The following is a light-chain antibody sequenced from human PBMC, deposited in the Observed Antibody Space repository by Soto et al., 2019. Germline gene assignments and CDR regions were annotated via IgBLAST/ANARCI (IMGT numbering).Light chain of an antibody. CDR1: QSISSY. Sequence: EIQMTQSPSSLSASVVDRFTITFLASQSISSYLNWYQQKPGKAPKLLIYAASSLQSGVPSRFSGSGSGTDFTLTISCLQSEDFATYYCQQYYSYPLTFGGGTKVDI. J-gene: IGKJ4*01. CDR3: QQYYSYPLT. V-gene: IGKV1-39*01. CDR2: AAS.